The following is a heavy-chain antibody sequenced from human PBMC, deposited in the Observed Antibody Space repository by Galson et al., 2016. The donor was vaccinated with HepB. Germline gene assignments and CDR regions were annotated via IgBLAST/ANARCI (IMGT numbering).Heavy chain of an antibody. Sequence: CAISGDSVSSNTAAWNRIRQTPSRGLEWLGRTYYRSTWSNDYAVSVKSRITINRDTSKNQFSLQLTSVTPEDTAVYYCARGVLGPAGNWFAPWGQGTPVTVSS. CDR2: TYYRSTWSN. D-gene: IGHD2/OR15-2a*01. CDR3: ARGVLGPAGNWFAP. J-gene: IGHJ5*02. V-gene: IGHV6-1*01. CDR1: GDSVSSNTAA.